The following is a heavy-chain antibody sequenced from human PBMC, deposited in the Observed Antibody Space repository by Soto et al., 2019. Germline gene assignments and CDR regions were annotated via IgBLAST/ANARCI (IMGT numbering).Heavy chain of an antibody. Sequence: SVKVSCKASGFTFTSSAVQWVRQARGQRLEWIGWIVVGSGNTNYAQKSQERVTITRDMSTSTAYMELSSLRSEDTAVYYCAAGDIVVVPANSYGMDVWGQGTTVTVSS. CDR2: IVVGSGNT. CDR3: AAGDIVVVPANSYGMDV. V-gene: IGHV1-58*01. J-gene: IGHJ6*02. CDR1: GFTFTSSA. D-gene: IGHD2-2*01.